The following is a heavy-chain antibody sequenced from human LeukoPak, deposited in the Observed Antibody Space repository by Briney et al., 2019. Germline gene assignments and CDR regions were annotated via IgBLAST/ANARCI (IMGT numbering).Heavy chain of an antibody. Sequence: GSLRLSCSASGFTFSTYWLSWVRQAPGKGLEWVANIKEDGREKYYVDSVKGRFTISRDSAKNAMFLQMNSLRVEDTAVYYCARAEWAFCKSDDCNRRGLYFDYWGQGTLVTVSS. CDR2: IKEDGREK. CDR3: ARAEWAFCKSDDCNRRGLYFDY. CDR1: GFTFSTYW. J-gene: IGHJ4*02. V-gene: IGHV3-7*01. D-gene: IGHD2/OR15-2a*01.